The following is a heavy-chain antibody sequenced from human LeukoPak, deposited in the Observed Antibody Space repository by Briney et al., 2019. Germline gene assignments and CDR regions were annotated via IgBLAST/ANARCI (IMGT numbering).Heavy chain of an antibody. CDR2: ISSSSSTI. CDR1: GFTFSSYS. Sequence: GGSLRLSCAASGFTFSSYSMNWVRQAPGKGLEWVSYISSSSSTIYYADSVKGRFTISRDNAKNSLYLQMNSLRDEDTAVYYCARGWYGSGFFGGLGIMDVWGQGTTVTVS. CDR3: ARGWYGSGFFGGLGIMDV. V-gene: IGHV3-48*02. J-gene: IGHJ6*02. D-gene: IGHD3-10*01.